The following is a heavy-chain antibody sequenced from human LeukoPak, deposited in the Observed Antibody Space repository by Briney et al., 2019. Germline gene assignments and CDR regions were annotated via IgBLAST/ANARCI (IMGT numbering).Heavy chain of an antibody. CDR1: GGSISSGSYY. Sequence: PSETLSLTCTVSGGSISSGSYYRSCIRQPAGMRLEWLGSSYHSGSTYYNPSLKSRVTISVDTSKNQFSLKLSSVNAPDTAVYYWARHVDSSSWYGAYYFAYSGQGAL. D-gene: IGHD6-13*01. CDR3: ARHVDSSSWYGAYYFAY. CDR2: SYHSGST. J-gene: IGHJ4*02. V-gene: IGHV4-39*01.